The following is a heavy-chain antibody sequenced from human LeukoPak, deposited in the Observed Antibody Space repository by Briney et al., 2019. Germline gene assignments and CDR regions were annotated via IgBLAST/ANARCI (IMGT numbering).Heavy chain of an antibody. V-gene: IGHV1-69*06. CDR2: IIPIFGTA. Sequence: GSSVKVSCKASGGTFSSYAISWVRQAPGQGLEWMGGIIPIFGTANYAQKFQGRVTITADKSTSTAYMEPSSLRSEDTAVYYCARDTTAAGRRNDAFDIWGQGTMVTVSS. CDR3: ARDTTAAGRRNDAFDI. J-gene: IGHJ3*02. CDR1: GGTFSSYA. D-gene: IGHD6-13*01.